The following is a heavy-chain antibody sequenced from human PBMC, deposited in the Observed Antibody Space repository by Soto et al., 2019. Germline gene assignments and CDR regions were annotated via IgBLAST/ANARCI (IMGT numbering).Heavy chain of an antibody. CDR1: GGSISSGGYS. CDR3: ARDRRSFYHDGSGLDY. D-gene: IGHD3-22*01. J-gene: IGHJ4*02. Sequence: QLQLQESGSGLVRPSQTLSLSCAVSGGSISSGGYSWNWIRQPPGKGLEWIGYIYHGGSTYSNPSLESRVTLSVDTSKNQCSLRLSSVIAADTAVYYCARDRRSFYHDGSGLDYWGQGILVTVSS. CDR2: IYHGGST. V-gene: IGHV4-30-2*01.